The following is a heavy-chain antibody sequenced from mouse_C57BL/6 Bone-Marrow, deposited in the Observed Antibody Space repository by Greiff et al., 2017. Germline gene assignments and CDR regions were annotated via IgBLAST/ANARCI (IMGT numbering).Heavy chain of an antibody. CDR2: ICPGSGST. CDR3: TREGEPPRDYEGYAMDY. D-gene: IGHD2-4*01. CDR1: GYTFTSYW. V-gene: IGHV1-55*01. J-gene: IGHJ4*01. Sequence: QVQLQQPGAELVKPGASVKMSCKASGYTFTSYWITWVKQRPGQGLEWIGDICPGSGSTNYNDKFKSQGTLTVDTSSSTAYMQLSSLTSEDSAVYYCTREGEPPRDYEGYAMDYWGQGTSGTVSS.